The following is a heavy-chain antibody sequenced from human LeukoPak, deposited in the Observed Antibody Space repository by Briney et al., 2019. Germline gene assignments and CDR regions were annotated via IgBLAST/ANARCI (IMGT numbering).Heavy chain of an antibody. J-gene: IGHJ2*01. Sequence: SETLSLACTVSGGSISSYYWSWIRQPPGKGLEWIGYIYYRGSTDYNPSLKSRVTISVDTSKNQFSLKLSSVTAADTAVYYCARQTYYYDSSGYPHWYFDLWGRGTLVTVSS. CDR1: GGSISSYY. CDR3: ARQTYYYDSSGYPHWYFDL. CDR2: IYYRGST. D-gene: IGHD3-22*01. V-gene: IGHV4-59*01.